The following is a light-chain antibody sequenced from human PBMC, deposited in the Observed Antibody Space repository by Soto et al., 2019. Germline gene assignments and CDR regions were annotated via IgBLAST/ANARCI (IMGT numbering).Light chain of an antibody. CDR1: QSVSSSY. CDR2: GAS. V-gene: IGKV3-20*01. CDR3: QQHANLLIN. Sequence: EIVLTQSPGTLSLSPGERATLSCRARQSVSSSYLAWYQQKPGQAPRLLIYGASSRATGIPDRFSGSGSGTDFTLTISRLEPEDFAVYYCQQHANLLINLGQGTRLEIK. J-gene: IGKJ5*01.